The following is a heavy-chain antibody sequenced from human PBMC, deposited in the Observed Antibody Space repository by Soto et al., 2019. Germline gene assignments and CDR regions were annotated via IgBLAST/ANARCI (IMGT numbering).Heavy chain of an antibody. CDR2: ISSSSSYI. V-gene: IGHV3-21*01. Sequence: GGSLRLSCAASGFTFSSYSMNWVRQAPGKGLEWVSSISSSSSYIYYADSVKGRFTISRDNAKNSLYLQMNSLRAEDTAVYYCASRDIYDILTGYSPDAFDIWGQGTMVTVSS. J-gene: IGHJ3*02. D-gene: IGHD3-9*01. CDR1: GFTFSSYS. CDR3: ASRDIYDILTGYSPDAFDI.